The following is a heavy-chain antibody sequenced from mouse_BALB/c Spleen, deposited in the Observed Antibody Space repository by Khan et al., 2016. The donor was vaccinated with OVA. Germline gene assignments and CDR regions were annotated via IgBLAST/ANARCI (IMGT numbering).Heavy chain of an antibody. J-gene: IGHJ3*01. CDR3: ARKDYYDYDPFPY. CDR2: INYSGNT. V-gene: IGHV3-2*02. CDR1: GYSITSEYA. D-gene: IGHD2-4*01. Sequence: EVQLVESGPGLVKPSQSLSLTCTVTGYSITSEYAWNWIRQFPGNKLEWMGYINYSGNTRFNPSLKSRTSITRDTSKNQFFLQLNSVTTEDTATXYGARKDYYDYDPFPYWGQGTLLTVSA.